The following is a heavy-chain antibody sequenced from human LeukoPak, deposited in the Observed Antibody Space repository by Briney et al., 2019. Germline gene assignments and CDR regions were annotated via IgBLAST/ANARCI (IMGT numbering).Heavy chain of an antibody. CDR1: GFTFSSYS. CDR2: ISSSSSTI. Sequence: GGSLRLSCAASGFTFSSYSMNWVRQAPGEGLEWVSYISSSSSTIYYADSVKGRFTISRDNAKNSLYLQMNSLRAEDTAVYYCAEGPYYDILTGYSSDAFHIWGQGTVVTVSS. D-gene: IGHD3-9*01. J-gene: IGHJ3*02. V-gene: IGHV3-48*01. CDR3: AEGPYYDILTGYSSDAFHI.